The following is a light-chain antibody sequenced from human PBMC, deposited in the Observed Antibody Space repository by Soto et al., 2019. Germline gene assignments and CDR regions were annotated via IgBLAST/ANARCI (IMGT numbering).Light chain of an antibody. Sequence: QSVLTQPPSVSGAPGERVTISCTGSSSDIGAGYRVRWYQQVPGTAPKLLIYDNTNRPSGVPARFSGSKSGTSASLAISGLQAEDEAEYFCFSFTTTSTHVFGTGTKLTVL. CDR1: SSDIGAGYR. J-gene: IGLJ1*01. V-gene: IGLV1-40*01. CDR3: FSFTTTSTHV. CDR2: DNT.